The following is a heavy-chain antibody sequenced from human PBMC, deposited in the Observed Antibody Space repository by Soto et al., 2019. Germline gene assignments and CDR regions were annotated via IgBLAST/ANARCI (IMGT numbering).Heavy chain of an antibody. CDR2: IYHSGST. J-gene: IGHJ4*02. CDR3: ARDPPDY. CDR1: GYSISSGYY. V-gene: IGHV4-38-2*02. Sequence: SETLSLSCAVSGYSISSGYYWGWIRQPPGKGLEWIGSIYHSGSTYYNPSLKSRVTISVDTSKNQFSLKLSSVTAADTAVYYCARDPPDYWGQGTLVTVSS.